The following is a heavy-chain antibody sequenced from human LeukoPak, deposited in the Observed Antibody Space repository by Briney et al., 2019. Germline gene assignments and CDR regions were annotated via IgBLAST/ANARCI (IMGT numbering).Heavy chain of an antibody. V-gene: IGHV3-30*04. J-gene: IGHJ4*02. Sequence: LPGGSLRLSCAASGFISSNYAMHWVRQAPGKGLDWVAVISFDGSNIYYADSVKGRFTISRDNAKNSLYLQMNSLRAEDTAVYYCARLGTTGPIRWGQGTLVTVSS. CDR3: ARLGTTGPIR. CDR2: ISFDGSNI. D-gene: IGHD1-1*01. CDR1: GFISSNYA.